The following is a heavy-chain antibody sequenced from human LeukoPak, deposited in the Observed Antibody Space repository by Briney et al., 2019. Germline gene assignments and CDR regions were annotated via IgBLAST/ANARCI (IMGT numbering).Heavy chain of an antibody. CDR1: GFTFSSYN. CDR3: ARASGFNYYFDY. Sequence: GGSLRLSCAASGFTFSSYNMNLVRQAPGKGLEWVSFISSTSSYIYYADSVKGRFTISRDNAKNSLYLQMNSLRADDTAVYYCARASGFNYYFDYWDQGALVTVSS. J-gene: IGHJ4*02. CDR2: ISSTSSYI. V-gene: IGHV3-21*01. D-gene: IGHD3-9*01.